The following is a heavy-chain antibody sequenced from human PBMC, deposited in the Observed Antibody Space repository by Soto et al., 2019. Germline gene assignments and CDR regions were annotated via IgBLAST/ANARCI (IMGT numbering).Heavy chain of an antibody. CDR3: ARDGTTDYGDYDWFDP. J-gene: IGHJ5*02. D-gene: IGHD4-17*01. CDR2: IIPILGIA. CDR1: GGTFSSYT. Sequence: ASVKVSCKASGGTFSSYTISWVRQAPGQGLEWMGRIIPILGIANYAQKFQGRVTITADKSTSTAYMELSSLRSEDTAVYYCARDGTTDYGDYDWFDPWGQGTLVTVSS. V-gene: IGHV1-69*04.